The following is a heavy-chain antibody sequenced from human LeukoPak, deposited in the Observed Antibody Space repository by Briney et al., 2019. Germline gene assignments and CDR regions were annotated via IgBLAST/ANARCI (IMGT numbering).Heavy chain of an antibody. J-gene: IGHJ4*02. CDR1: GYTFTSYG. CDR3: ATAEWELLRGAYFDY. D-gene: IGHD1-26*01. Sequence: ASVKVSCKASGYTFTSYGISWVRQAPGQGLEWMGWISAYNGNTNYAQKLQGRVTMTEDTSTDTAYMELSSLRSEDTAVYYCATAEWELLRGAYFDYWGQGTLVTVSS. V-gene: IGHV1-18*01. CDR2: ISAYNGNT.